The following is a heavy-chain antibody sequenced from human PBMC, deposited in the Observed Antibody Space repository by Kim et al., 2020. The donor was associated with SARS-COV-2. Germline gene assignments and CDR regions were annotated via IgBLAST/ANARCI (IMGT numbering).Heavy chain of an antibody. CDR3: ARGEYGSGSYYGPLGCLLCY. J-gene: IGHJ4*02. D-gene: IGHD3-10*01. Sequence: GGSLRLSCAASGFTFSSSAMHWVRQAPGKGLEYVSAISSNGGSTYYANSVKGRFTISRDNSKNTLYLQMGSLRAEDMAVYYCARGEYGSGSYYGPLGCLLCYWGQGTLVTVSS. CDR1: GFTFSSSA. V-gene: IGHV3-64*01. CDR2: ISSNGGST.